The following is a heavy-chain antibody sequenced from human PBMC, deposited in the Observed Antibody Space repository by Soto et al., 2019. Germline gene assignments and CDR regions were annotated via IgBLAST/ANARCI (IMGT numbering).Heavy chain of an antibody. J-gene: IGHJ4*02. D-gene: IGHD2-21*01. CDR3: AREGIGDSDAPSYDY. V-gene: IGHV4-30-4*01. Sequence: QVQLQESGPGLVKPSQTLSLTCTVSGGSISSGDYYWSWIRQPPGKGLEWIGYIYYSGSPYYHPSPKRRVTTXXDXPXXQSSLKLISVTAADAAVSYCAREGIGDSDAPSYDYWGQGTLVTVSS. CDR1: GGSISSGDYY. CDR2: IYYSGSP.